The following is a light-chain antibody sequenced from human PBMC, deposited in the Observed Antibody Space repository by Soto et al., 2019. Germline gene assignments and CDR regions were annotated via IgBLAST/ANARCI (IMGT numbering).Light chain of an antibody. CDR1: TGAVTSGHY. CDR3: LLSYSGARPYV. CDR2: DTS. Sequence: QAVVTQEPSLTVSPGGTVTLTCGSSTGAVTSGHYPYWFQQKPGQAPRTLIYDTSNKHSWTPARFPGSLLGGKAALTLSGAQPEDEAEYYCLLSYSGARPYVFGTGTKVTVL. V-gene: IGLV7-46*01. J-gene: IGLJ1*01.